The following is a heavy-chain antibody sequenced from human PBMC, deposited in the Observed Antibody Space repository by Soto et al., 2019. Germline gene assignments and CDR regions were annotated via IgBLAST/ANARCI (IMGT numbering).Heavy chain of an antibody. CDR1: GGSISSGDYY. V-gene: IGHV4-30-4*01. CDR2: IYYSGST. D-gene: IGHD3-3*01. J-gene: IGHJ5*02. CDR3: ARGLYDFWSGYYTGIYNWFDP. Sequence: SETLSLTCTVSGGSISSGDYYWSWIRQPPGKGLEWIGYIYYSGSTYYNPSLKSRVTISVDTSKNQFSLKLSSVTAADTAVYYCARGLYDFWSGYYTGIYNWFDPWGQGTMVTVSS.